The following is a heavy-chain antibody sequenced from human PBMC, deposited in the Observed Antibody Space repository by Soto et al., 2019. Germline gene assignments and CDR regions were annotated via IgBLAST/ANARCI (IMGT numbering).Heavy chain of an antibody. CDR2: INPSGST. V-gene: IGHV4-30-4*08. CDR3: ARDTGTYPYYFDS. Sequence: SETLSLTLTVSGGSISSGQSFWNWIRKSPGKGLECIGYINPSGSTYYSPSLKSRLTISADTSKNQISLKLNSVTAADTAVYYCARDTGTYPYYFDSWGQGTLVTVSS. CDR1: GGSISSGQSF. J-gene: IGHJ4*02. D-gene: IGHD1-26*01.